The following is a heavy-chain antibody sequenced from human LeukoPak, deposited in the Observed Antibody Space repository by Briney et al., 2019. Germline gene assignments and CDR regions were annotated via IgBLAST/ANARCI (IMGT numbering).Heavy chain of an antibody. V-gene: IGHV3-73*01. CDR2: IRSKANSYAT. D-gene: IGHD5-18*01. CDR1: GFTFSGSA. J-gene: IGHJ4*02. Sequence: GGSLRLSCAASGFTFSGSAMHWVRQASGKGLEWVGRIRSKANSYATAYAASVKGRFTISRDDSKNTAYLQMNSLKTEDTAVYYCARGGGYSYGPIDYWGQGTLVTVSS. CDR3: ARGGGYSYGPIDY.